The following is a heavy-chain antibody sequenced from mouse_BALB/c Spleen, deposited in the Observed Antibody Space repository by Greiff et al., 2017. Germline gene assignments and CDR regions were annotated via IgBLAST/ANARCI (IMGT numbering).Heavy chain of an antibody. CDR1: GYAFSSYW. V-gene: IGHV1-80*01. CDR2: IYPGDGDT. J-gene: IGHJ4*01. CDR3: ARKRLPTATAMDY. Sequence: QVQLKQSGAELVRPGSSVKISCKASGYAFSSYWMNWVKQRPGQGLEWIGQIYPGDGDTNYNGKFKGKATLTADKSSSTAYMQLSSLTSEDSAVYFCARKRLPTATAMDYWGQGTSVTVSS. D-gene: IGHD1-2*01.